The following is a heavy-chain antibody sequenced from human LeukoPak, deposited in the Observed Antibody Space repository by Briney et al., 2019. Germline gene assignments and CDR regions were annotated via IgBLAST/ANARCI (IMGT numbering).Heavy chain of an antibody. V-gene: IGHV3-23*01. Sequence: GGSLRLSCAASGFTFSSYAMSWVRQAPGKGLEWVSAISGSGGSTYYADSVKGRFTISRDNSKNTLYLQMNSLRAEDTAVYYCAGDQGGSYYHWFDPWGQGTLVTVSS. CDR3: AGDQGGSYYHWFDP. CDR1: GFTFSSYA. CDR2: ISGSGGST. D-gene: IGHD1-26*01. J-gene: IGHJ5*02.